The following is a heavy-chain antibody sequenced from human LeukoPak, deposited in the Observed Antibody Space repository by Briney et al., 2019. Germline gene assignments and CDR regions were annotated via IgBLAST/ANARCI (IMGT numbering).Heavy chain of an antibody. J-gene: IGHJ4*02. CDR1: GGPISSSTHY. D-gene: IGHD4-23*01. V-gene: IGHV4-39*01. CDR2: IYYSGST. CDR3: ARQDGGNSRGAFDY. Sequence: PSETLSLTCTVSGGPISSSTHYWGWIRQPPGKGLEWIGNIYYSGSTYYSPSLKSRVTISVDTSKNQFSLKLSSVTAADTAVYYCARQDGGNSRGAFDYWGQGTLVTVSS.